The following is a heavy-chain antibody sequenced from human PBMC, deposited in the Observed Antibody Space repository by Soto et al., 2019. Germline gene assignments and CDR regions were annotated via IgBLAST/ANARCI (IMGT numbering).Heavy chain of an antibody. CDR3: ARWGYGSGWYYFDY. D-gene: IGHD6-19*01. CDR2: IYYSGST. CDR1: GGSISSGGYY. Sequence: SETLSLTCTVSGGSISSGGYYWSWIRQHPGKGLEWIGYIYYSGSTNYNPSLKSRVTISVDTSKNQFSLKLSSVTAADTAVYYCARWGYGSGWYYFDYWGQGTLVTVSS. V-gene: IGHV4-61*08. J-gene: IGHJ4*02.